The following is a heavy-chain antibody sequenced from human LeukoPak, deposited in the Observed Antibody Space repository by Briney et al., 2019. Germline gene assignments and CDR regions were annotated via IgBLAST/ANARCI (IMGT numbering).Heavy chain of an antibody. V-gene: IGHV3-21*01. CDR3: ARAKNPTTARTLDY. J-gene: IGHJ4*02. CDR2: ISSSSSYI. D-gene: IGHD6-6*01. CDR1: GFTFSSYS. Sequence: GGSLRLSCAASGFTFSSYSMNWVRQAPGKGLEWVSSISSSSSYIYYADSVKGRFTISRDNAKNSLYPQMNSLRAEDTAVYYCARAKNPTTARTLDYWGQGTLVTVSS.